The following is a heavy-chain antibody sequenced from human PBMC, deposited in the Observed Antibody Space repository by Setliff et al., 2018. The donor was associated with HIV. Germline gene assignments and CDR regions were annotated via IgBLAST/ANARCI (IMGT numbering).Heavy chain of an antibody. V-gene: IGHV3-20*04. J-gene: IGHJ6*03. D-gene: IGHD3-10*01. CDR3: ARGRLLWSGSYYYYYMDV. Sequence: GGSLRLSCAASGFTFSSSSMSWVRQAPGKGLEWVAGISWDGGITGYADSVKGRFTISRDDSKNSLYLQMNSLKTEDTAVYYCARGRLLWSGSYYYYYMDVWGKGTTVTVSS. CDR2: ISWDGGIT. CDR1: GFTFSSSS.